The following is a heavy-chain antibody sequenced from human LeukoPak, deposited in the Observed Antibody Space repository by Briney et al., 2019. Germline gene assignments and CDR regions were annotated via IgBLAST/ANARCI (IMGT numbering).Heavy chain of an antibody. J-gene: IGHJ4*02. CDR3: AKDPAHIYGDSAFDY. Sequence: PGGSLRLSCAASGFTFSSYAMHWVRQAPGKGLEWVSGISWNSGSIGYADSVKGRLTISRDNAKNSLYLQMNSLRAEDTALYYCAKDPAHIYGDSAFDYWGQGTLVTVSS. D-gene: IGHD4-17*01. CDR1: GFTFSSYA. V-gene: IGHV3-9*01. CDR2: ISWNSGSI.